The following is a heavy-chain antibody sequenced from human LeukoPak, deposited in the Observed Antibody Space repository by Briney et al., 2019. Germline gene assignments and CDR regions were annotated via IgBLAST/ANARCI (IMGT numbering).Heavy chain of an antibody. D-gene: IGHD2-15*01. CDR2: IKQDGSEK. CDR1: GFTFDDYA. J-gene: IGHJ4*02. CDR3: ARGSSCYN. Sequence: PGGSLRLSCAASGFTFDDYAMHWVRQAPGKGLEWVANIKQDGSEKYYVDSVKGRFTISRDNAKNSLYLQMSSLRAEDTAVYYCARGSSCYNWGQGTLVTVSS. V-gene: IGHV3-7*04.